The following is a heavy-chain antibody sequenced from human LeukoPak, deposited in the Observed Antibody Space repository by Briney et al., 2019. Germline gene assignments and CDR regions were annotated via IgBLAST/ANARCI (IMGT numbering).Heavy chain of an antibody. CDR2: INRDGSST. J-gene: IGHJ4*02. CDR3: AKAPVTTCRGAYCYPFDY. D-gene: IGHD2-21*01. CDR1: GIIFSNYW. Sequence: GGSLRLSCAASGIIFSNYWMHWVRQAPEKGLVWVSRINRDGSSTSYADSVKGRFTISRDNSKNTLYLQMNSLRAEDTAVYYCAKAPVTTCRGAYCYPFDYWGQGTLVTVSS. V-gene: IGHV3-74*01.